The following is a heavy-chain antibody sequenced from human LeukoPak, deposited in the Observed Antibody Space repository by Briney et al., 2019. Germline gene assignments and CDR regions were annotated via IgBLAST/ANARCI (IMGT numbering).Heavy chain of an antibody. Sequence: SETLSLTCTVSGGSISNYYWSWIRQPPGKGLEWVGSIYYSGSTNYNPSLKSRVTISVDTSKNQFSLKLSSVTAADTAVYYCARHGAGKWLPYFDYWGQGTLVTVSS. V-gene: IGHV4-59*08. CDR3: ARHGAGKWLPYFDY. D-gene: IGHD6-19*01. J-gene: IGHJ4*02. CDR2: IYYSGST. CDR1: GGSISNYY.